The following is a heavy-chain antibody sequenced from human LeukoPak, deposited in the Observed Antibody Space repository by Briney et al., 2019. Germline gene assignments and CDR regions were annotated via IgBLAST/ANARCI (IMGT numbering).Heavy chain of an antibody. CDR1: GYTFTGYY. D-gene: IGHD3-22*01. CDR2: INPNSGGT. Sequence: GASVKVSCKASGYTFTGYYMHWVRQAPGQGLEWMGRINPNSGGTNYAQKFQGRVTMTGDTSISTAYMELSRLRSDDTAVYYCAREKRYYDSSGYYHLLGGWGQGTLVTVSS. CDR3: AREKRYYDSSGYYHLLGG. V-gene: IGHV1-2*06. J-gene: IGHJ4*02.